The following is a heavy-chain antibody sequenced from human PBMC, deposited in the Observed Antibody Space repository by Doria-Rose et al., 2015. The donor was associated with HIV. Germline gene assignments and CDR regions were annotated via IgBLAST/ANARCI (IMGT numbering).Heavy chain of an antibody. J-gene: IGHJ6*02. CDR1: RDSMTDYY. CDR2: VSDSWST. Sequence: CIVSRDSMTDYYWTWIRQPPGKGLEWIGYVSDSWSTNYNSSLKSRVTISVDTSKNQFYLKLRSVTAADTAIYYCARFNRARVLGPQTGHYYHGLDVWGQGTSVTVSS. V-gene: IGHV4-59*08. D-gene: IGHD2-2*01. CDR3: ARFNRARVLGPQTGHYYHGLDV.